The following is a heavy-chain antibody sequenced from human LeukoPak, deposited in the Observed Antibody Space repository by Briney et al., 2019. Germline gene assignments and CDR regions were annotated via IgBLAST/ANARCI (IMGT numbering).Heavy chain of an antibody. D-gene: IGHD6-19*01. CDR2: ISSSSSYI. Sequence: PGGSLRLSCAASGFTFSSYSMNWVRQAPGKGLEWVSSISSSSSYIYYADSVKGRFTISRDNSKNTLYLQMNSLRAEDTAVYYCAKGRYTSGGFDYWGQGTLVTVSS. V-gene: IGHV3-21*01. CDR1: GFTFSSYS. J-gene: IGHJ4*02. CDR3: AKGRYTSGGFDY.